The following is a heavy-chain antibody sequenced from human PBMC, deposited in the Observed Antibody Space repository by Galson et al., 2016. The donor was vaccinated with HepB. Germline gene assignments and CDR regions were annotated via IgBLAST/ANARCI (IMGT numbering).Heavy chain of an antibody. CDR2: IYISGSP. J-gene: IGHJ6*04. V-gene: IGHV4-61*02. CDR3: ARGELTVTTAEYYSGLDV. D-gene: IGHD4-17*01. CDR1: GGSISIRSYY. Sequence: TLSLTCTVSGGSISIRSYYWSWIRQPAGKGLEWIGRIYISGSPNYNPPPKSRVTISLDTSKNQFALKLSSVTAADTAVYYCARGELTVTTAEYYSGLDVWGKGTTVTVSS.